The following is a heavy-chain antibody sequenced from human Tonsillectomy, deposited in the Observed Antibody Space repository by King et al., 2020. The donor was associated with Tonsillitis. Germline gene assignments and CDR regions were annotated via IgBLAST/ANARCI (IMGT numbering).Heavy chain of an antibody. Sequence: QLQESGPGLVKPSETLSLTCTVSGGSISSSSYYWGWIRQPPGKGLEWIGSIYYSGSTYYNPSLKSRVTISVDTSKNQFSLKLSSVTAADTAVYYCASLFGLAAAGTVPSYWGQGTLVTVSS. V-gene: IGHV4-39*01. CDR1: GGSISSSSYY. CDR3: ASLFGLAAAGTVPSY. CDR2: IYYSGST. D-gene: IGHD6-13*01. J-gene: IGHJ4*02.